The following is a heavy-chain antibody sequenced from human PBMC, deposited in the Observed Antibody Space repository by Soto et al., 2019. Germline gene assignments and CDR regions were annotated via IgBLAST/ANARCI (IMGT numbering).Heavy chain of an antibody. D-gene: IGHD4-17*01. CDR3: ARASTTVTTLDY. V-gene: IGHV4-30-2*01. CDR2: IYHSGST. J-gene: IGHJ4*02. CDR1: GGSISSGGYS. Sequence: SETLCLTYAVSGGSISSGGYSWSWIRQPPGKGLEWIGYIYHSGSTYYNPSLKSRVTISVDRSKNQFSLKLSSVTAADTAVYYCARASTTVTTLDYWGQGTLVTVSS.